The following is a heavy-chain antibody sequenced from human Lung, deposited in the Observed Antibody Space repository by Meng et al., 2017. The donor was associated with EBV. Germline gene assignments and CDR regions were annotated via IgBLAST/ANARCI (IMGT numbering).Heavy chain of an antibody. CDR1: GFTFSNYA. J-gene: IGHJ3*02. CDR2: ISYDGSNK. CDR3: ATDIGDPYDAFHM. Sequence: QVQLVGSGGGVVQPGRSLILSCAGSGFTFSNYAIHWVRQAPGKGLEWVALISYDGSNKYYPDSVKGRFTISRDNSKNTLYLQMDSLRTEDTAIYYCATDIGDPYDAFHMWGQGTMVTVSS. V-gene: IGHV3-30-3*01. D-gene: IGHD4-17*01.